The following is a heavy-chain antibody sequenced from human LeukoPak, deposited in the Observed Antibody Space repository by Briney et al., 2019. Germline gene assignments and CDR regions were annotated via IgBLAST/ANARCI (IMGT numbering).Heavy chain of an antibody. CDR3: ARGGLQMIAVAAFDAFDI. CDR1: GFTFSSYG. J-gene: IGHJ3*02. CDR2: IWYDGSNK. Sequence: PGRSLRLSCAASGFTFSSYGMHWVRQAPGKGLEWVAVIWYDGSNKYYADSVKGRFTISRDNSKNTLYLQMNSLRAEDTAVYYCARGGLQMIAVAAFDAFDIWGQGTMVTVSS. V-gene: IGHV3-33*01. D-gene: IGHD6-19*01.